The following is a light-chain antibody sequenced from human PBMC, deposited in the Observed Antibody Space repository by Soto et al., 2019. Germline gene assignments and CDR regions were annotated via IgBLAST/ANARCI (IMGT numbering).Light chain of an antibody. J-gene: IGKJ1*01. CDR3: QHYNSYSEA. CDR1: QSINGW. Sequence: DIQMTQSPSTLSASIGDIVTITCRASQSINGWLAWYQQKPGKAPKLLIYKASTLKSGVPSRFSGSGSGTEFTLTISSLQPDDFATYYCQHYNSYSEAFGQGTKVDIK. V-gene: IGKV1-5*03. CDR2: KAS.